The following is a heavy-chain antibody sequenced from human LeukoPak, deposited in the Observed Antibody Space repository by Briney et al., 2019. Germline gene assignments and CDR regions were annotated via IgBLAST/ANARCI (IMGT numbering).Heavy chain of an antibody. CDR1: GGSLSGYY. CDR3: ARGGYSYGYRGNYYYYYGMDV. Sequence: SETLSLTCAVYGGSLSGYYWSWIRQPPGKGLEWIGEINHSGSTNYNPSLKSRVTISVDTSKNQFSLKLSSVTAADTAVYYCARGGYSYGYRGNYYYYYGMDVWGQGTTVTVSS. J-gene: IGHJ6*02. D-gene: IGHD5-18*01. V-gene: IGHV4-34*01. CDR2: INHSGST.